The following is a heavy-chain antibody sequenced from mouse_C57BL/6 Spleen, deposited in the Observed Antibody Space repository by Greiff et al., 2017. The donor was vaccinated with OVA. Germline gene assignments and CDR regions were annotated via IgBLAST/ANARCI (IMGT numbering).Heavy chain of an antibody. CDR2: INPSNGGT. V-gene: IGHV1-53*01. CDR1: GYTFTSYW. Sequence: QVQLQQSGTELVKPGASVKLSCKASGYTFTSYWMHWVKQRPGQGLEWIGNINPSNGGTNYNEMFKSKATLTVEKSSSTASMQLSSLTSENSAVYYCARSAGGALYYYAMDYWGQGTSVTVSS. D-gene: IGHD6-5*01. J-gene: IGHJ4*01. CDR3: ARSAGGALYYYAMDY.